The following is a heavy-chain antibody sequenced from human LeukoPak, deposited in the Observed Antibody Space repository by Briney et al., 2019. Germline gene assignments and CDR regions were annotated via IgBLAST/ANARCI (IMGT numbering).Heavy chain of an antibody. CDR1: GFIFSRNA. V-gene: IGHV3-7*01. CDR2: IKQDGSEK. CDR3: ASWSTMIVVVPPIFNY. J-gene: IGHJ4*02. D-gene: IGHD3-22*01. Sequence: GGSLRLSCATSGFIFSRNAMGWVRQAPGKGLEWVANIKQDGSEKYYVDSVKGRFTISRDNAKNSLYLQMNSLRAEDTAVYYCASWSTMIVVVPPIFNYWGQGTLVTVSS.